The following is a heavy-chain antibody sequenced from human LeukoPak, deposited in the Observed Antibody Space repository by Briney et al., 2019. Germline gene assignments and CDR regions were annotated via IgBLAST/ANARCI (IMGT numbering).Heavy chain of an antibody. Sequence: PGGSLRLPCAASGFTFSSYSMNWVRQAPGKGLEWVSSISSSSSYIYYADSVKGRFTISRDNAKNSLYLQMNSLRAEDTAVYYCARDDYYDSSGYFVWFDPWGQGTLVTVSS. CDR3: ARDDYYDSSGYFVWFDP. CDR2: ISSSSSYI. V-gene: IGHV3-21*01. J-gene: IGHJ5*02. CDR1: GFTFSSYS. D-gene: IGHD3-22*01.